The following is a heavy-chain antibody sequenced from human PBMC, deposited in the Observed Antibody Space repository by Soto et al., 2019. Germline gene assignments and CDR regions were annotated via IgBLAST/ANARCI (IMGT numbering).Heavy chain of an antibody. CDR2: ISNGASPK. D-gene: IGHD3-22*01. CDR3: ARDSFNSSGYYFHAFDI. V-gene: IGHV3-30*04. CDR1: GFTFSRSA. J-gene: IGHJ3*02. Sequence: VQLVESGGGVVLPGTSLRLSCEASGFTFSRSAMHWVRQAPGKGLEWVAVISNGASPKYYADSVKGRFTISSDTAKKTLFLEMNSLRPEDTAIYYCARDSFNSSGYYFHAFDIWGQGTKVTVSS.